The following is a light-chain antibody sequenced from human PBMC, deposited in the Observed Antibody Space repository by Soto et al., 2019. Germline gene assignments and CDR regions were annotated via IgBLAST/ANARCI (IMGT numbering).Light chain of an antibody. Sequence: DTVMPQSPGTRSLSPGQTAPLSCRASQTVSMSYLGWYQQKPGHAPRLLIYAASNRATGIPDRFSGSGSGTEFTLTISRMEPEDFAVYYCQQYGTTPTFGQGTKVDIK. J-gene: IGKJ1*01. CDR1: QTVSMSY. V-gene: IGKV3-20*01. CDR2: AAS. CDR3: QQYGTTPT.